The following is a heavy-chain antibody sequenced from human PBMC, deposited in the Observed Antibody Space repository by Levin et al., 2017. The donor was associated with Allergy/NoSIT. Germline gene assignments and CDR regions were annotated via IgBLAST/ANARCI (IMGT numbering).Heavy chain of an antibody. CDR3: ARAHLGQGMFDP. CDR2: ISAYNGNT. V-gene: IGHV1-18*01. Sequence: PGGSLRLSCKASGYTFTSYGISWVRQAPGQGLEWMGWISAYNGNTNYAQKLQGRVTMTTDTSTSTAYMELRSLRSDDTAVYYCARAHLGQGMFDPWGQGTLVTVSS. CDR1: GYTFTSYG. D-gene: IGHD3-10*01. J-gene: IGHJ5*02.